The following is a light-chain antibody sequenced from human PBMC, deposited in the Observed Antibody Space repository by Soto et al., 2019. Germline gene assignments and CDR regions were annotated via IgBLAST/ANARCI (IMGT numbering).Light chain of an antibody. CDR3: QQYDSSPLT. J-gene: IGKJ4*01. Sequence: EMVLTQSPGTLSLSPGERATLSSRASKSVSSSYLAWYQQKPGQAPRLLIYGASSRATGIPDRFSGSGSGTDFTLTISRLEPEDFAVYYCQQYDSSPLTFGGGTKVEI. CDR1: KSVSSSY. CDR2: GAS. V-gene: IGKV3-20*01.